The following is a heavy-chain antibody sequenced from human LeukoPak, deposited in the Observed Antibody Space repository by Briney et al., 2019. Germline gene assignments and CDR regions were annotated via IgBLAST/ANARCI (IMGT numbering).Heavy chain of an antibody. V-gene: IGHV1-18*01. Sequence: GASVKVSCTAAGYTFTSYGISWGRQAPGQGLEWMGWISAYNGNTNYAQKLQGRVTMTTDTSTSTAYMELRSLRSDDTAVYYCARDVLLWFGELSQYGMDAWGQGTTVTVSS. D-gene: IGHD3-10*01. J-gene: IGHJ6*02. CDR3: ARDVLLWFGELSQYGMDA. CDR2: ISAYNGNT. CDR1: GYTFTSYG.